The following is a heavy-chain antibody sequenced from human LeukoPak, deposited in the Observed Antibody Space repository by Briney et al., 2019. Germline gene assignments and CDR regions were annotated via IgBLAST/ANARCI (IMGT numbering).Heavy chain of an antibody. J-gene: IGHJ4*02. Sequence: SGGSLRLSCAASGFTFSSYGMHWVRQAPGKGLEWVAVIWYDGSNKYYADSVKGRFTTSRDNSKNTLYLQMNSLRAEDTAVYYCAKGQDSSGYLDYWGQGTLVTVSS. V-gene: IGHV3-33*06. D-gene: IGHD3-22*01. CDR2: IWYDGSNK. CDR3: AKGQDSSGYLDY. CDR1: GFTFSSYG.